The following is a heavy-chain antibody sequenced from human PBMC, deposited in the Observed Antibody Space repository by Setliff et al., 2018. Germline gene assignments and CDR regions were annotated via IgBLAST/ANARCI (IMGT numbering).Heavy chain of an antibody. CDR2: IFPADADT. J-gene: IGHJ5*02. CDR3: AQKHQRASWAFDP. CDR1: RDSFTNYW. V-gene: IGHV5-51*01. Sequence: PGESLKISCKESRDSFTNYWIIWVRQVPGKGLEWMGMIFPADADTRYNPSFKGRVTMSLDRSITTAYLQWDSLKASDTAIYYCAQKHQRASWAFDPWGRGTLVTVSS. D-gene: IGHD2-2*01.